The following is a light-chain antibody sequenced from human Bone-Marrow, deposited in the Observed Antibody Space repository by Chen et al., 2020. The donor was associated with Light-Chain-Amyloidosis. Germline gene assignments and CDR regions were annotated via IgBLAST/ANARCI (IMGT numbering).Light chain of an antibody. Sequence: EIVLTQSPATLSLSPGERATLSCRASQSVISYLAWYQRKPGQAPRLLIYDASNRATGIPARFSGSGSGTDFTITISSLEPEDFAVYYCQQHSNWPPETFGQGTKLEIK. CDR3: QQHSNWPPET. CDR1: QSVISY. CDR2: DAS. V-gene: IGKV3-11*01. J-gene: IGKJ2*01.